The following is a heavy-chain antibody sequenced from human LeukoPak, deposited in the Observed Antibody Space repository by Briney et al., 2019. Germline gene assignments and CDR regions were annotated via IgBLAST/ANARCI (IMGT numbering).Heavy chain of an antibody. CDR2: VSGGGGST. CDR1: GFTLSSYA. D-gene: IGHD3-3*01. V-gene: IGHV3-23*01. J-gene: IGHJ1*01. Sequence: PGGSLRLSCAASGFTLSSYAMSWVRQAPGKGLEWVSIVSGGGGSTYYADSVKGRFTISTDNSRNTVPLEMNSLRAEDTALYYCAQGYDFWSGSEYFQHWGQGTLVTVSS. CDR3: AQGYDFWSGSEYFQH.